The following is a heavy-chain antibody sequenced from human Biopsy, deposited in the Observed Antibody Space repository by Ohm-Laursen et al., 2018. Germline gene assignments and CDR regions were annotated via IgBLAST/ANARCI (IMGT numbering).Heavy chain of an antibody. Sequence: SETLSLTCTVSGGSIISYYWTWIRQTPGKGLEWIGHVYNGGITNYNPSLKSRVTISKDTSKNQFSLQLSSVTAAGTAVYYCARTPRDSFWSGSYKRGLWFDPWGQGTLVTVSS. CDR3: ARTPRDSFWSGSYKRGLWFDP. V-gene: IGHV4-59*12. CDR2: VYNGGIT. CDR1: GGSIISYY. D-gene: IGHD3-3*01. J-gene: IGHJ5*02.